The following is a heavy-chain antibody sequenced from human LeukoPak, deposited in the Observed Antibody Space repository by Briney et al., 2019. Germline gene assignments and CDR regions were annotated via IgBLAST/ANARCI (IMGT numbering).Heavy chain of an antibody. V-gene: IGHV3-21*01. D-gene: IGHD3-9*01. CDR3: ARGHYDVLAASYKWTPDY. CDR1: GLRLSNYG. J-gene: IGHJ4*02. Sequence: GESLRLSCVVSGLRLSNYGMSWVRQAPAKGLEWVSSITSGGDYIYYADSVKRRFTTSRDNAKNSLSLQLNSLRVEDTAVYYCARGHYDVLAASYKWTPDYWGQGTLVTVSS. CDR2: ITSGGDYI.